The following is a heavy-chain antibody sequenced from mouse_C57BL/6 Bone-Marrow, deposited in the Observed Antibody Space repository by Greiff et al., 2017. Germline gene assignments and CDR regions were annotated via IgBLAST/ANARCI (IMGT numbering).Heavy chain of an antibody. J-gene: IGHJ4*01. Sequence: EVQLQESGPGLVKPSQSLSLTCSVTGYSIPSGYYWNWIRQFPGNKLEWMGYISYDGSNNYNPSLKNRISITRDTSKNQLFLKWNSVTTEDTTTYYCASYDYQYYAMDDWGQGTSVTVSS. CDR1: GYSIPSGYY. V-gene: IGHV3-6*01. CDR2: ISYDGSN. CDR3: ASYDYQYYAMDD. D-gene: IGHD2-4*01.